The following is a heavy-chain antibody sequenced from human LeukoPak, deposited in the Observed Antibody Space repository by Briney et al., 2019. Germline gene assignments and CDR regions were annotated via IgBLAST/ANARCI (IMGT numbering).Heavy chain of an antibody. Sequence: GGSLRLSCAASGFTFSSYGMSWVRQAPGKGLEWVSNNADSVKGRFTISRDNSKNTLYLQMNSLRAEDTAVYYCANREGAAGFSIDCWGQGTLVTVSS. CDR3: ANREGAAGFSIDC. D-gene: IGHD6-13*01. CDR1: GFTFSSYG. J-gene: IGHJ4*02. V-gene: IGHV3-23*01.